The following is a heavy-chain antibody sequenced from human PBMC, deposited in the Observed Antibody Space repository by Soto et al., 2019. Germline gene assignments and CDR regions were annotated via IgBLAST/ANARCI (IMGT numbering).Heavy chain of an antibody. CDR1: GGSVSSGSYY. J-gene: IGHJ4*02. CDR2: IYYSGST. D-gene: IGHD3-22*01. Sequence: SETLSLTCTVSGGSVSSGSYYWSWIRQPPGKGLEWIGYIYYSGSTNYNPSLKSRVTISVDTSKNQFSLKLSSVTAAVTAVYYCARASSYDSSGPFDYWGQGTLVTVSS. CDR3: ARASSYDSSGPFDY. V-gene: IGHV4-61*01.